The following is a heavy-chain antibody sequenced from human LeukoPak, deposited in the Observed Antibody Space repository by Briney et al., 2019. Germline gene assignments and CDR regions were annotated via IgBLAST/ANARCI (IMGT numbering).Heavy chain of an antibody. D-gene: IGHD6-6*01. Sequence: ASVKVSCKASGYTFTGYYMHWVRQAPGQGLEWMGWINPNSGGTNYAQKFQGRVTMTRDTSISTAYMELSRLRSDDTAVYYCARSRYSSSYFAYWAQGPLVTVSS. CDR2: INPNSGGT. CDR3: ARSRYSSSYFAY. V-gene: IGHV1-2*02. J-gene: IGHJ4*02. CDR1: GYTFTGYY.